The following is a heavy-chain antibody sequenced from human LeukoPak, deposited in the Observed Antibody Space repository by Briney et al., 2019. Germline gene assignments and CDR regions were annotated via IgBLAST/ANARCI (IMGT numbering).Heavy chain of an antibody. CDR2: VTGNGDRS. J-gene: IGHJ5*02. Sequence: GGSLRLSCAASEFTFSGYAMSWVRQAPGKGPEWVSTVTGNGDRSYYTDSVKGRFTTSRDISRNTLFLQMNSLRAEDTAVYYCAKDLIFVDPWGQGTLVTVSS. CDR1: EFTFSGYA. V-gene: IGHV3-23*01. CDR3: AKDLIFVDP.